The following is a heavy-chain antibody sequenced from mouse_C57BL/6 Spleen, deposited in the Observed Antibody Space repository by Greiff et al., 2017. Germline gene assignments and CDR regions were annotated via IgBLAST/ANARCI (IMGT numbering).Heavy chain of an antibody. D-gene: IGHD1-1*01. J-gene: IGHJ1*03. CDR1: GFTFSDYG. V-gene: IGHV5-17*01. CDR2: ISSGSSTI. Sequence: DVMLVESGGGLVKPGGSLKLSCAASGFTFSDYGMHWVRQAPEKGLEWVAYISSGSSTIYYADTVKGRFTISRDNAKNTLFLQMTSLRSEDTAMYYCAKPHYYGSFSYFDVWGTGTTVTVSS. CDR3: AKPHYYGSFSYFDV.